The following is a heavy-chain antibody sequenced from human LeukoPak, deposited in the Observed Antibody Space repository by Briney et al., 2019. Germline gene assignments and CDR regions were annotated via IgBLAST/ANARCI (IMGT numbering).Heavy chain of an antibody. Sequence: GGSLRLSCAASGFTFSTYAMTWVRQAPGKGLEWVSYISSSGSTIYYADSVKGRFTISRDNAKNSLYLQMNSLRAEDTAVYYCAELGITMIGGVWGKGTTITISS. CDR2: ISSSGSTI. CDR1: GFTFSTYA. D-gene: IGHD3-10*02. V-gene: IGHV3-48*03. CDR3: AELGITMIGGV. J-gene: IGHJ6*04.